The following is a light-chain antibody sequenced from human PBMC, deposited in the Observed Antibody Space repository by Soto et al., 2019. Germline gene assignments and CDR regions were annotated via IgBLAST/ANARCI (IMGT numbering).Light chain of an antibody. J-gene: IGKJ1*01. V-gene: IGKV1-39*01. CDR1: QSISSY. Sequence: DIQMTQSPSTLSGSVGDRVTITCRASQSISSYLNWYQQKPGKAPKLLIYAASSLQSGVPSRFSGSGSGTDFTLTISSLQPEDFATYYCQQSYSKTFGQGTKVDIK. CDR2: AAS. CDR3: QQSYSKT.